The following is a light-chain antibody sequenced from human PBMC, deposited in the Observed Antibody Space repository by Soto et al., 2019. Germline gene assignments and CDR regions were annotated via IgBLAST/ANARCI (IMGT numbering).Light chain of an antibody. CDR1: QSISSW. J-gene: IGKJ1*01. Sequence: DIQLTQSRSTLSASVGDRVTITCRASQSISSWLAWYQQKPGKAPKFLIYKTSNLESGVPSRFSGSGSGTEFTLTISSLQPDDFATYYCQYYNNYCWTFGQGTKVEIK. V-gene: IGKV1-5*03. CDR3: QYYNNYCWT. CDR2: KTS.